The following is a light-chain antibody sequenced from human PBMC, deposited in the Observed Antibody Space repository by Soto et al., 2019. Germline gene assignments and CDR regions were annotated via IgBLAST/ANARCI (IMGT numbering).Light chain of an antibody. CDR3: QQTYSTIT. Sequence: DIQMTQSPSSLSPSVGDRVTITCRASQSISTYLNWYQQKPGKAPKVLIYGASSLQSGVPSRFSGSGSVTDFILTISSLQPEDFATYYCQQTYSTITFGQGIRLEIK. CDR1: QSISTY. V-gene: IGKV1-39*01. J-gene: IGKJ5*01. CDR2: GAS.